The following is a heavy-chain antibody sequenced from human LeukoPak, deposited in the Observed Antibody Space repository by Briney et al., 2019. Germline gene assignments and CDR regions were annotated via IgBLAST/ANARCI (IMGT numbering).Heavy chain of an antibody. CDR1: GFTFSSFE. Sequence: GGSLRLSCAASGFTFSSFEMSWVCQGPGKGLEWVSAISGSGGSAYYADSVKGRFTISRDNSRNSLSLQMNSLRAEDTALYYCAKTGYSSGWYRIWDYWGQGTLDTVSS. CDR3: AKTGYSSGWYRIWDY. D-gene: IGHD6-19*01. V-gene: IGHV3-23*01. J-gene: IGHJ4*02. CDR2: ISGSGGSA.